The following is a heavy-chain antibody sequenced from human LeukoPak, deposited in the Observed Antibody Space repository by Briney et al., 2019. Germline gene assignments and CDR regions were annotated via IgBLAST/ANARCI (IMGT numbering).Heavy chain of an antibody. D-gene: IGHD3-22*01. V-gene: IGHV4-39*07. J-gene: IGHJ4*02. CDR3: ARGRHYYDSSGYYFFDY. CDR1: GGSISSSSYY. CDR2: IYYSGST. Sequence: SETLSLTCTVSGGSISSSSYYWGWIRQPPGKGLEWIGSIYYSGSTYYNPSLKSRVTISVDTSKNQFSLKLSSVTAADTAVYYCARGRHYYDSSGYYFFDYWGQGTLVTVSS.